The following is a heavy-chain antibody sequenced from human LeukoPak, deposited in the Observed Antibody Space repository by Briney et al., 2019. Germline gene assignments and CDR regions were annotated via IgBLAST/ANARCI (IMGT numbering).Heavy chain of an antibody. CDR3: ARIPRLSLMMG. D-gene: IGHD3-16*01. J-gene: IGHJ4*02. CDR1: GFTFSSYS. Sequence: PGGSLRLSCAASGFTFSSYSMNWVRQAPGKGLEWVSSISSSSSYIYYADSVKGRFTISRDNDKNSLFLQMNSLRGEDTAVYYCARIPRLSLMMGWGQGTLVTVSS. V-gene: IGHV3-21*01. CDR2: ISSSSSYI.